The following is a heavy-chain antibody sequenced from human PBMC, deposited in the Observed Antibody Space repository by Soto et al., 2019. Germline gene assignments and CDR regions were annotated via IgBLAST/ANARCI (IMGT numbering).Heavy chain of an antibody. CDR3: ARDQVAAAVDYYYYGMDV. CDR2: ISSSSSYI. Sequence: GGPLRLCCGASGCTCSSYSMNWVRQAPGKGLEWVSSISSSSSYIYYADSVKGRFTISRDNAKNSLYLQMNSLRAEDTAVYYCARDQVAAAVDYYYYGMDVWGQGTTVTVSS. V-gene: IGHV3-21*01. J-gene: IGHJ6*02. CDR1: GCTCSSYS. D-gene: IGHD6-13*01.